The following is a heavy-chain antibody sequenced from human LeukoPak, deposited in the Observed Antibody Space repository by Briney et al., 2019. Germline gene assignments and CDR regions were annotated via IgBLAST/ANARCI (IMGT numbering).Heavy chain of an antibody. D-gene: IGHD2-15*01. CDR2: MNAGNGNT. Sequence: ASVKVSCKASGYIFTDYAIHWLRQAPGQRPEWMGWMNAGNGNTKYSQKFQGRVTLIRDTSAATAYMELSSLRHDDLAVYYCARGRGTSGSNRDFYYYYYMDVWGKGTTVTVSS. V-gene: IGHV1-3*01. CDR1: GYIFTDYA. CDR3: ARGRGTSGSNRDFYYYYYMDV. J-gene: IGHJ6*03.